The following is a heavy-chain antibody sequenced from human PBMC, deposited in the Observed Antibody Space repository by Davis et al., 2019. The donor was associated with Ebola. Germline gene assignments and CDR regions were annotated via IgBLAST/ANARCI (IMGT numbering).Heavy chain of an antibody. V-gene: IGHV1-46*01. CDR3: AAVGGSYALGAVDI. J-gene: IGHJ3*02. CDR1: GYTFTNYY. Sequence: AASVKVSCKASGYTFTNYYMHWVRQAPGQGLEWMGMINSNDVRTIYAQKFQGRVTVTRDTSTTTVYMDLSSLRSEDTAVYYCAAVGGSYALGAVDIWGQGTMVTGSS. D-gene: IGHD1-26*01. CDR2: INSNDVRT.